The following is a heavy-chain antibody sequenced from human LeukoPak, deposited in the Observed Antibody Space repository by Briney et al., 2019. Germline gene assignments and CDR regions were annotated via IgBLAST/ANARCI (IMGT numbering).Heavy chain of an antibody. CDR1: GYTFTSYG. CDR3: ARAIRYSSSWSDAFDI. D-gene: IGHD6-13*01. Sequence: ASVKVSCKASGYTFTSYGISWVRQAPGQGLEWMGWISAYNGNTNYAQKLQGRVTMTTDTSTSTAYMELSSLRSEDTAVYYCARAIRYSSSWSDAFDIWGQGTMVTVSS. V-gene: IGHV1-18*01. J-gene: IGHJ3*02. CDR2: ISAYNGNT.